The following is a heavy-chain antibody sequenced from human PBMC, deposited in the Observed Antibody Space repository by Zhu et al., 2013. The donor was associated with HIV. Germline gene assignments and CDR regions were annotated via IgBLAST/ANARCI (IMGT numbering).Heavy chain of an antibody. Sequence: VQLQESGPGLVKPSGTLSLICAVSGGSVSSSNWWSWVRQSPRQGLEWIGEIYPSGSTNYNPSLMSRVTISIDKSQNQFSLNLNSVTAADTAVYYCARDGRGHYDSAGPSRYYYMDVWGKGATVTVSS. CDR1: GGSVSSSNW. CDR2: IYPSGST. D-gene: IGHD3-22*01. J-gene: IGHJ6*03. V-gene: IGHV4-4*02. CDR3: ARDGRGHYDSAGPSRYYYMDV.